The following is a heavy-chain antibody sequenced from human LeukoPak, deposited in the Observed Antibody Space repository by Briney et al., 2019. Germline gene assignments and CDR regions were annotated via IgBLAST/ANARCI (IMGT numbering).Heavy chain of an antibody. D-gene: IGHD2-15*01. CDR1: GGSISSYY. V-gene: IGHV4-59*01. J-gene: IGHJ5*01. CDR2: IYYSGST. Sequence: SETLSLTCTVSGGSISSYYWSWIRQPPGKGLEWIGYIYYSGSTNYNPSLKSRVTISVDTSKNQFSLKLSSVTAADTAVYYCARGVVPARFWFDSWGQGTLVTVSS. CDR3: ARGVVPARFWFDS.